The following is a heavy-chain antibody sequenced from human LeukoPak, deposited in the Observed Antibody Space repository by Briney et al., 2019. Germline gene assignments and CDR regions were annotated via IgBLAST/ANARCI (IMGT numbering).Heavy chain of an antibody. V-gene: IGHV3-21*01. J-gene: IGHJ4*02. Sequence: IPGGSLRLSCAASGFTFSSYGMNWVRQAPGKGLEWVSSITSSSSYIYYADSVKGRFTISRDNAKNSLYLQMNSLRAEETAVYYCARSYSSSRGTFDYWGQGTLVTVSS. CDR1: GFTFSSYG. CDR2: ITSSSSYI. CDR3: ARSYSSSRGTFDY. D-gene: IGHD6-6*01.